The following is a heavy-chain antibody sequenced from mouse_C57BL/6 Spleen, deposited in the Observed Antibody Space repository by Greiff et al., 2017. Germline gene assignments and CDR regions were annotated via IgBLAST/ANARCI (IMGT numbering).Heavy chain of an antibody. CDR2: IWSGGST. V-gene: IGHV2-2*01. CDR3: ARSPYHGSSSWYFDV. D-gene: IGHD1-1*01. J-gene: IGHJ1*03. CDR1: GFSLTSYG. Sequence: VQLQQSGPGLVQPSQSLSITCTVSGFSLTSYGVHWVRQSPGKGLEWLGVIWSGGSTDYNAAFISRLSISKDNSKSQVFFNMNRLQAADTAIYYLARSPYHGSSSWYFDVWGTGTTVTVSS.